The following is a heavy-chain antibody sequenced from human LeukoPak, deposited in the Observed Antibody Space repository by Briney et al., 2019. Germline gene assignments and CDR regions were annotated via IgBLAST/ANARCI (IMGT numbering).Heavy chain of an antibody. CDR3: AKDQNPGYSYGYAPLGY. D-gene: IGHD5-18*01. Sequence: PGGTLRLSCAASGFTFNNYDITWVRQAPGKGLEWVSKISGSGGTTYYADSVKGRFTISRDNSKKTLYLQMNSLRAEDTAVYYCAKDQNPGYSYGYAPLGYWGQGTLVTVSS. CDR1: GFTFNNYD. CDR2: ISGSGGTT. V-gene: IGHV3-23*01. J-gene: IGHJ4*02.